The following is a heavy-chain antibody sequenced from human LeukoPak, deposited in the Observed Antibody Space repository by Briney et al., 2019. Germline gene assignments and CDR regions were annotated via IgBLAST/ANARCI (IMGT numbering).Heavy chain of an antibody. V-gene: IGHV1-69*01. CDR2: IIPIFGTA. Sequence: SVKVSCKASGGTFSSYAISWVRQAPGQGLEWMGGIIPIFGTANYAQKFQGRVTITADVSTSTAYMELSSLRSEDTAVYYCARGAYDFWSGYRPHYYYYYYMDVWGKGTTVTVSS. D-gene: IGHD3-3*01. J-gene: IGHJ6*03. CDR1: GGTFSSYA. CDR3: ARGAYDFWSGYRPHYYYYYYMDV.